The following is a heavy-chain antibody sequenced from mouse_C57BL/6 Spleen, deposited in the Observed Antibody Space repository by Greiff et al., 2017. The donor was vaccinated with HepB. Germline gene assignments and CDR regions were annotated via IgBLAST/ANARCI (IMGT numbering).Heavy chain of an antibody. Sequence: VQLVESGPELVKPGASVKISCKASGYAFSSSWMNWVKQRPGKGLEWIGRIYPGDGDTNYNGKFKGKATLTADKSSSTAYMQLSSLTSEDSAVYFCARGGYGSSYYAMDYWGQRTSVTVSS. CDR2: IYPGDGDT. V-gene: IGHV1-82*01. CDR3: ARGGYGSSYYAMDY. J-gene: IGHJ4*01. D-gene: IGHD1-1*01. CDR1: GYAFSSSW.